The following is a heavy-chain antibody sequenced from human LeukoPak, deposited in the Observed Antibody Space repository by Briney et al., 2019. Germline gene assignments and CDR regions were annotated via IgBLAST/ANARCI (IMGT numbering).Heavy chain of an antibody. D-gene: IGHD2-15*01. J-gene: IGHJ3*02. CDR1: GYTYTRYV. CDR3: ARRYCSRATCYPDDAFDI. Sequence: ASVKVSCKASGYTYTRYVISWVRQPPGQGLEWMGWISAYSGNTNYAQNLQGRVTMTTDTSTTTAYMELRSLRSDDTAVYYCARRYCSRATCYPDDAFDIWGQGTMVTVSS. V-gene: IGHV1-18*01. CDR2: ISAYSGNT.